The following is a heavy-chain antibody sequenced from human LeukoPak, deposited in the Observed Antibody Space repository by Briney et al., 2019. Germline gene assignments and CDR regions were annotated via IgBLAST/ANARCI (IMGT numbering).Heavy chain of an antibody. Sequence: SETLSLTCTVSGGSISSGSYYWSWIRQPAGKGLEWIGRIYTSGSTNYNPSLKSRVTISVDTSKNQFSLKLSSVTAADTAVYYCASPFNDAFDIWGQGTMVTVSS. J-gene: IGHJ3*02. CDR3: ASPFNDAFDI. CDR2: IYTSGST. CDR1: GGSISSGSYY. V-gene: IGHV4-61*02.